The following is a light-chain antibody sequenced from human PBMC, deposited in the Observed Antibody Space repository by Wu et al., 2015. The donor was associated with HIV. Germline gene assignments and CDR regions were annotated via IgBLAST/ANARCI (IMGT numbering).Light chain of an antibody. Sequence: EIVLTQSPGTLSLSPGERATPSCRASQSVTSNYLAWYQQKPGQTPRLLIYGASSRATGIPDRFSGSGSGTDFTLTISRLEPEDFAVYYCQQYGSSPPLTFGGGTKVEIK. J-gene: IGKJ4*01. CDR1: QSVTSNY. V-gene: IGKV3-20*01. CDR2: GAS. CDR3: QQYGSSPPLT.